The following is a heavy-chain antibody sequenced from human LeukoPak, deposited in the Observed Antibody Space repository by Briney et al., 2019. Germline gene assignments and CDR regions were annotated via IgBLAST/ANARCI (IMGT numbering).Heavy chain of an antibody. D-gene: IGHD3-22*01. Sequence: SETLSLTCSVSGDSVSRSDSYWGWIRQPRGKGLEWIGTIYYSGRTYYSPSLKSRVTMSVDPSNNQFSLNLRSVTAADTALYYCARRRYYDGSGYLEWGQGTRLSVSS. V-gene: IGHV4-39*01. CDR1: GDSVSRSDSY. CDR3: ARRRYYDGSGYLE. CDR2: IYYSGRT. J-gene: IGHJ1*01.